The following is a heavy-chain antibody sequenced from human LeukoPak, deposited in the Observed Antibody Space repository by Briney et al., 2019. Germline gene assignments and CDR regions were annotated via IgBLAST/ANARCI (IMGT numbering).Heavy chain of an antibody. CDR3: ARAHSSSGDNWFDP. V-gene: IGHV4-59*01. D-gene: IGHD6-6*01. Sequence: SETLSLTCTVSGGPISSYYWSWIRQPPGKGLEWIGYIYYSGSTNYNPSLKSRVTISVDTSKNQFSLKLSSVTAADTAVYYCARAHSSSGDNWFDPWGQGTLVTVSS. J-gene: IGHJ5*02. CDR1: GGPISSYY. CDR2: IYYSGST.